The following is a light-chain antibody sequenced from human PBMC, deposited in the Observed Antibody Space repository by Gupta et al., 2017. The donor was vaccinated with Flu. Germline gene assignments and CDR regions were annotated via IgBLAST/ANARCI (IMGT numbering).Light chain of an antibody. J-gene: IGLJ3*02. CDR3: AAWDDSLNGPIWV. V-gene: IGLV1-44*01. Sequence: QSVLTQPPSASGTPGQRVTIPCSGSSPNIGSNTVNWYQQLPGTAPKLLIYSNNQRPSGVPDRFSGSKSGTSASLAISGLQSEDEADYDCAAWDDSLNGPIWVFGGGTKLTVL. CDR2: SNN. CDR1: SPNIGSNT.